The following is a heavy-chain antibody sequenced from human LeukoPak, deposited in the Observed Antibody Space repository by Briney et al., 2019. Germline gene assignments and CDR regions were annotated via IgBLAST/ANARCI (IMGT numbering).Heavy chain of an antibody. CDR1: GGSISSSSYY. CDR2: IYYSGST. J-gene: IGHJ6*03. V-gene: IGHV4-39*01. D-gene: IGHD6-19*01. Sequence: PSETLSLTXTVSGGSISSSSYYWGWIRQPPGKGLEWIGSIYYSGSTYYNPSSKSRVTISVDTSKNQFSLKLSSVTAADTAVYYCARAVASYYYYYYMDVWGKGTTVTVSS. CDR3: ARAVASYYYYYYMDV.